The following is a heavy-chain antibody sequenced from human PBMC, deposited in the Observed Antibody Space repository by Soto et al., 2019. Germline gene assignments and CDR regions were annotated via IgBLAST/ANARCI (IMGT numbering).Heavy chain of an antibody. CDR3: AHLWYDCPGPTFDY. J-gene: IGHJ4*02. V-gene: IGHV2-5*01. Sequence: SGPTLVNPTQTLTLTCTFSGFSLTSSRVGVGWIRQPPGKALEWLALTYWNDDKRYSPSLKSRLTITKDTSKNQVVLTMTNMDPVDTATXYCAHLWYDCPGPTFDYWGQGTLVTVSS. CDR2: TYWNDDK. D-gene: IGHD2-8*02. CDR1: GFSLTSSRVG.